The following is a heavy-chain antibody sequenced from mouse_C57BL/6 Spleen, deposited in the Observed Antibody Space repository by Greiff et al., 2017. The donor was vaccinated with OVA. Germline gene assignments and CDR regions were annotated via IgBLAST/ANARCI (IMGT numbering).Heavy chain of an antibody. CDR1: GYSFTSYY. Sequence: VQLQQSGPELVKPGASVKISCKASGYSFTSYYIHWVKQRPGQGLEWIARIYPGSGNTYYNEKFKGKATLTAEKSSSTAYMQLSSLTSEDSAVYFCARLDSSGYPGSYWGQGTLVTVSA. J-gene: IGHJ3*01. CDR3: ARLDSSGYPGSY. CDR2: IYPGSGNT. V-gene: IGHV1-66*01. D-gene: IGHD3-2*02.